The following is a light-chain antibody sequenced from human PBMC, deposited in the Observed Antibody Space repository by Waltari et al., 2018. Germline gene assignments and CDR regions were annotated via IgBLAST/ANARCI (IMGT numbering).Light chain of an antibody. J-gene: IGKJ2*01. CDR2: DAS. V-gene: IGKV1-33*01. CDR1: QDISNF. Sequence: DIQMALSPSSLSASVGDRVTTTSQASQDISNFLNWFHQKPGKAPNHLIYDASNLETGVPSRFSGSGAGTDFTFTISNLQPEDIATYDCQQYDNLPYTFGQGTKVEIK. CDR3: QQYDNLPYT.